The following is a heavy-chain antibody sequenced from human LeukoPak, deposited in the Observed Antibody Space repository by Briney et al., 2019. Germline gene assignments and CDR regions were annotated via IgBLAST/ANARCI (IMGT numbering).Heavy chain of an antibody. J-gene: IGHJ4*02. CDR1: GGSISSYY. V-gene: IGHV4-59*01. CDR3: AREGIEAEYYFDY. Sequence: SETLSLTCTVSGGSISSYYWSWIRQPPGKGLEWIGYIYYSGSTNYNPSLKSRVTRSVDTSKNQFSLKLGSVTAADTAVYYCAREGIEAEYYFDYWGQGTLVTVSS. CDR2: IYYSGST. D-gene: IGHD6-13*01.